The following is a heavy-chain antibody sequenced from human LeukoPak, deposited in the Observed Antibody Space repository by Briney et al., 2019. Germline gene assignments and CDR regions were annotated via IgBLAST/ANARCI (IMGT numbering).Heavy chain of an antibody. CDR3: ARGDTHYYGSGGPDH. D-gene: IGHD3-10*01. CDR1: GFTFSNFG. CDR2: IWYDGSNK. J-gene: IGHJ4*02. V-gene: IGHV3-33*01. Sequence: PGGSLRLSCATSGFTFSNFGMHWVRQDPGKGLEWVAVIWYDGSNKYYADSVKGRFTISRDSSTKTLYLQMNSLRAEDTAVYYCARGDTHYYGSGGPDHWGQGTLVTVSS.